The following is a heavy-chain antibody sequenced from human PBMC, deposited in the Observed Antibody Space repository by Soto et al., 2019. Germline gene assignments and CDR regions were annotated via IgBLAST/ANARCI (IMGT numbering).Heavy chain of an antibody. Sequence: QVQLQESGPGLVKPSETLSLTCTVSGGSISSYYWSWIRQPPGKGLEWIGYIYDSGSTNYNPSPKSRVTISVDTSNNQSSLKLSSVTAADTAVYYCARRYGPGFDYWGQGTLVTVSS. CDR1: GGSISSYY. CDR3: ARRYGPGFDY. CDR2: IYDSGST. D-gene: IGHD4-17*01. V-gene: IGHV4-59*08. J-gene: IGHJ4*02.